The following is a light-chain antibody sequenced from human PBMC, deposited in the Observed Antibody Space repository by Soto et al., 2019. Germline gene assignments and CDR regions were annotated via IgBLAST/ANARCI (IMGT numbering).Light chain of an antibody. CDR2: GAS. CDR1: QSVNNN. CDR3: QQYNNWPPDT. V-gene: IGKV3-15*01. Sequence: EIILTQSPASLSVSPGERATLSCRASQSVNNNLAWYQQKRGQAPRLLIYGASTRATGIPGRFRGSGSGTEFTLTITSLQSEDFAVYFCQQYNNWPPDTFGQGTKV. J-gene: IGKJ2*01.